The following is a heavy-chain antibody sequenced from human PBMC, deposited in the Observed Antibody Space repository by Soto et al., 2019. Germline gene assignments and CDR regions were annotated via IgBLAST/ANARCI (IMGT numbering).Heavy chain of an antibody. V-gene: IGHV3-48*02. CDR3: ASTVFAVAGTGFDY. CDR1: GFTFSSYS. Sequence: EVQLVDSGGGLVQPGGSLRLSCAASGFTFSSYSMNWVRQAPGKGLEWISYISSSNSTIYYADSVKGRFTISRDNAKNSLYLQMNSLRDEDTAVYYCASTVFAVAGTGFDYWGQGTPVTVSS. CDR2: ISSSNSTI. J-gene: IGHJ4*02. D-gene: IGHD6-19*01.